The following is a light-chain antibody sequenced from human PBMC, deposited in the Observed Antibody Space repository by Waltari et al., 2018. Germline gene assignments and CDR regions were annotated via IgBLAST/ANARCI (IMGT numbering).Light chain of an antibody. CDR2: EGS. Sequence: QSALTQPASVSGSPGQSITIPCTGTSSDVGSYNLVSRYQQHPGKAPKLMIYEGSKRPSGVSNRFSGSKSGNTASLTISGLQAEDEADYYCCSYAGSSTFRHVVFGGGTKLTVL. CDR3: CSYAGSSTFRHVV. CDR1: SSDVGSYNL. V-gene: IGLV2-23*01. J-gene: IGLJ2*01.